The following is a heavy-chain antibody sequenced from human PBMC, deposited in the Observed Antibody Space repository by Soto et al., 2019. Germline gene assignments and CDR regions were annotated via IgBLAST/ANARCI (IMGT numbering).Heavy chain of an antibody. J-gene: IGHJ4*02. CDR3: ARMGWWDYIWGSYRYFDY. D-gene: IGHD3-16*02. Sequence: QVQLVQSGAEVKKPGASVKVSCKASGYTFTSYDINWVRQATGQGLEWMGWMNPNSGNTGYAQKFQGRVTMTRNTSISTAYMELSSLRSEDTAVYYCARMGWWDYIWGSYRYFDYWGQGTLVTVSS. CDR1: GYTFTSYD. V-gene: IGHV1-8*01. CDR2: MNPNSGNT.